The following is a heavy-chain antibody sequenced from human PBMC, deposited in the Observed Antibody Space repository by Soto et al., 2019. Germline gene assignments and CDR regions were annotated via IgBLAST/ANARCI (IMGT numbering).Heavy chain of an antibody. V-gene: IGHV4-59*01. CDR2: IYNSGRY. D-gene: IGHD1-1*01. J-gene: IGHJ4*02. Sequence: PSETLSLTCTFSGCFIWGWIRQSPARGLEWIGYIYNSGRYNYNPSLESRLTISIDTSNNQFSLRLASVTAAYTAVYYWARTLPNRQLFDSWSQGTLVTVSS. CDR3: ARTLPNRQLFDS. CDR1: GCFI.